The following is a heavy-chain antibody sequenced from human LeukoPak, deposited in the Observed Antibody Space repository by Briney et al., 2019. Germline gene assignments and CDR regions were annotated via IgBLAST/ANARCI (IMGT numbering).Heavy chain of an antibody. Sequence: ASVKVSCKASGYTFTSYDINWVRQATGQGLEWMGWMNPNSGNTGYAQKFQGRVTITRNTSISTAYMELSSLGSEDTAVYYCARGVSAAGMDYWGQGTLVTVSS. CDR2: MNPNSGNT. D-gene: IGHD6-13*01. CDR1: GYTFTSYD. J-gene: IGHJ4*02. CDR3: ARGVSAAGMDY. V-gene: IGHV1-8*03.